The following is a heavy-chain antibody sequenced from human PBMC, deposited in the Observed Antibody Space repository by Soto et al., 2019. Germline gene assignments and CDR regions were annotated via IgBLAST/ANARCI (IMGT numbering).Heavy chain of an antibody. V-gene: IGHV4-59*01. CDR1: GGSISSYY. CDR3: ARAGRMATIIGYFDY. CDR2: IYYSGST. J-gene: IGHJ4*02. D-gene: IGHD5-12*01. Sequence: SETLSLTCTVSGGSISSYYWSWIRQPPGKGLEWIGYIYYSGSTNYNPSLKSRVTISVDTSKNQFSLKLSSVTAADTAVYYCARAGRMATIIGYFDYWGQGTLVTVSS.